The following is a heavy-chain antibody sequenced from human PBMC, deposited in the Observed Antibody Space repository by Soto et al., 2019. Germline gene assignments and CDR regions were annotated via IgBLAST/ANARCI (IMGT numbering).Heavy chain of an antibody. D-gene: IGHD3-16*01. CDR2: INHSGST. CDR3: ATYDYIWGSYYPY. CDR1: GGSFSGYY. Sequence: SETLSLTCAVYGGSFSGYYWSWIRQPPGKGLEWIGEINHSGSTNYNPSLKSRVTISVDTSKNQFSLKLSSVTAADTAVYYCATYDYIWGSYYPYWGQGTLVTVSS. J-gene: IGHJ4*02. V-gene: IGHV4-34*01.